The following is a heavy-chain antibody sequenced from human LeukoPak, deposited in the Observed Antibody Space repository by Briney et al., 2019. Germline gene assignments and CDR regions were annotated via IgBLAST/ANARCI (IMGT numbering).Heavy chain of an antibody. J-gene: IGHJ4*02. D-gene: IGHD3-22*01. Sequence: GGSLRLSCVSSGFIFSSHGMQWVRQAPGKGLEWVAVIGHDGSSQNYAGSVKGRFTVSRDNSKNTLYLQMNSLRAEDTAVYYCAKVWAPYDSSGYLFDYFDYWGQGTLVTVSS. V-gene: IGHV3-30*02. CDR3: AKVWAPYDSSGYLFDYFDY. CDR2: IGHDGSSQ. CDR1: GFIFSSHG.